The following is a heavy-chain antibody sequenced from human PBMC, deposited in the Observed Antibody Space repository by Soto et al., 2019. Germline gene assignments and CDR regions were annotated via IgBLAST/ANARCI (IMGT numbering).Heavy chain of an antibody. CDR2: IIPIFGTA. Sequence: ASVKVSCKAPGGTFSSYAISWLRQAPGQGLDWMGGIIPIFGTAKYAQKFQGRVTITADESTSAGQMELTSLRSEDTAVHYCARSQGGSSSLDIYYYYYYGMDVWGEGTTVTVSS. CDR3: ARSQGGSSSLDIYYYYYYGMDV. CDR1: GGTFSSYA. D-gene: IGHD2-15*01. V-gene: IGHV1-69*13. J-gene: IGHJ6*04.